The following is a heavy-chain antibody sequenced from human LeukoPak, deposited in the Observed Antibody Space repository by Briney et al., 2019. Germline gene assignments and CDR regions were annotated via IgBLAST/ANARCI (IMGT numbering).Heavy chain of an antibody. CDR3: ARVPTVTTYYLDY. CDR1: GGCISGYF. J-gene: IGHJ4*02. V-gene: IGHV4-59*01. CDR2: IYSSGSA. D-gene: IGHD4-17*01. Sequence: SETLSLTCTVSGGCISGYFWSWLRQPPGKGLEWIGYIYSSGSASYNPSLKSRVTISVDTTKNQFSLRLSSVTAADTAVYYCARVPTVTTYYLDYWGQGTLVTVSS.